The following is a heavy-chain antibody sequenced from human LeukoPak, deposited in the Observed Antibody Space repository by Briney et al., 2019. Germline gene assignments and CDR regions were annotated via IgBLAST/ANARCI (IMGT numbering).Heavy chain of an antibody. Sequence: GSLRLSCAASGFPFSAHLMQRGRQAPGKGLVWVSRVKYDWSTTAYAESGKGRFTISRDNTRNILYLEMNSLRVEDTAVYYCARDLNWLLFDYWGQGALVTVSS. CDR2: VKYDWSTT. V-gene: IGHV3-74*01. CDR1: GFPFSAHL. D-gene: IGHD3/OR15-3a*01. J-gene: IGHJ4*02. CDR3: ARDLNWLLFDY.